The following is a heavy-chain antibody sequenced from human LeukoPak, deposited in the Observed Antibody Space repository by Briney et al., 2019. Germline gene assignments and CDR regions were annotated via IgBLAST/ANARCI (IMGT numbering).Heavy chain of an antibody. CDR1: GYSFTSYW. CDR2: IYPGDSDT. V-gene: IGHV5-51*01. CDR3: ARGSTWYKTTRDYFDY. J-gene: IGHJ4*02. Sequence: GESLKISCKGSGYSFTSYWIGWVRQMPGKGLEWMGIIYPGDSDTRYSPSFQGQVTISADKSITTAYLQWSSLKASDTAMYYCARGSTWYKTTRDYFDYWGQGTLVTVPS. D-gene: IGHD6-13*01.